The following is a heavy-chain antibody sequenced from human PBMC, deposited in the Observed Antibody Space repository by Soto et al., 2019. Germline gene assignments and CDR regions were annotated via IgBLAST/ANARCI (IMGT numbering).Heavy chain of an antibody. CDR2: VYYSGTT. V-gene: IGHV4-61*01. D-gene: IGHD4-17*01. CDR1: GGSVSNKTYY. J-gene: IGHJ4*02. CDR3: ARTTAVPNTLRSRYFFDY. Sequence: PSETLSLTCSVSGGSVSNKTYYWSWIRQPPGKRLEWIGYVYYSGTTNYNPSPKSRVTISVDQSKNQFSLRLSSVTTADTALYYCARTTAVPNTLRSRYFFDYWGQGTLVTVPQ.